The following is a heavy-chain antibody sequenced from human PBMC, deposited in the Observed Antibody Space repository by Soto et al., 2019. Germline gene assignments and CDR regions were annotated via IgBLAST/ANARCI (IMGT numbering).Heavy chain of an antibody. CDR2: IIVGSGPT. CDR3: AAELDSGGSGCSFDI. D-gene: IGHD2-15*01. Sequence: SVKVSWRTSGFKFTTSAVQWVRQARGQRLEWIGWIIVGSGPTKSKKNLKERITITRDLSTSKADMELSSLRSEDTAMYYCAAELDSGGSGCSFDIWGQGRMVTVSS. J-gene: IGHJ3*02. CDR1: GFKFTTSA. V-gene: IGHV1-58*01.